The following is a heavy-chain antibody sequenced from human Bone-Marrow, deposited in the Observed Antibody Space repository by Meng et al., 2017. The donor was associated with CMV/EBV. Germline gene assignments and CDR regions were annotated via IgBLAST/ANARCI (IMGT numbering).Heavy chain of an antibody. CDR1: GYTFTSYG. CDR2: ISAYNGNT. Sequence: ASVKVSCKASGYTFTSYGISWVRQAPGQGLEWMGWISAYNGNTNYAQKLQGRVTMTTDTSTSTAYMELSSLRSEDTAVYYCARAEYYYDFWSGYYNYYYGMDVWGQGTTVTVSS. V-gene: IGHV1-18*01. D-gene: IGHD3-3*01. J-gene: IGHJ6*02. CDR3: ARAEYYYDFWSGYYNYYYGMDV.